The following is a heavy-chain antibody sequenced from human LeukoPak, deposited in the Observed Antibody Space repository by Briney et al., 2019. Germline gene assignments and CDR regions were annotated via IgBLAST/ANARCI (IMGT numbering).Heavy chain of an antibody. CDR3: ARDGGSYLQPADY. CDR1: GFTFTNYA. Sequence: GRSLRLSCAASGFTFTNYAMSWVRQAPGKGLEWVSSITGSGDSTYYADSVKGRFTISRDNSKNTLYLQMNSMRAEDTAVFHCARDGGSYLQPADYWGQGTLVTVSS. CDR2: ITGSGDST. D-gene: IGHD1-26*01. V-gene: IGHV3-23*01. J-gene: IGHJ4*02.